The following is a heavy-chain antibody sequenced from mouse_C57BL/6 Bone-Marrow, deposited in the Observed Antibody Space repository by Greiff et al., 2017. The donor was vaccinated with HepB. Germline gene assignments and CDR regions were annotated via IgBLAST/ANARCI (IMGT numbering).Heavy chain of an antibody. J-gene: IGHJ3*01. V-gene: IGHV5-9-1*02. CDR1: GFTFSSYA. Sequence: EVQGVESGEGLVKPGGSLKLSCAASGFTFSSYAMSWVRQTPEKRLEWVAYISSGGDYIYYADTVKGRFTISRDNARNTLYLQMSSLKSEDTAMYYCIRDPPRYYYDYDEEAGWFAYWGQGTLVTVSA. D-gene: IGHD2-4*01. CDR2: ISSGGDYI. CDR3: IRDPPRYYYDYDEEAGWFAY.